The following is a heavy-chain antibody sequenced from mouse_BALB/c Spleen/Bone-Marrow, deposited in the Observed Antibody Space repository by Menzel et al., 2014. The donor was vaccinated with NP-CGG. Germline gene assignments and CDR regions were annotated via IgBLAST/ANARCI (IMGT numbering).Heavy chain of an antibody. CDR3: ARSGGDSMDY. V-gene: IGHV1S33*01. CDR2: IYPGDGST. Sequence: SGPELVKPGALVKISCKASGYTLTSYDINWVKQRPGQGLEWIGWIYPGDGSTKYNEKFKDKATLTADKSSSTAYMQLSSLTSENSADYFCARSGGDSMDYWGQGTSVTVSS. J-gene: IGHJ4*01. CDR1: GYTLTSYD. D-gene: IGHD1-1*02.